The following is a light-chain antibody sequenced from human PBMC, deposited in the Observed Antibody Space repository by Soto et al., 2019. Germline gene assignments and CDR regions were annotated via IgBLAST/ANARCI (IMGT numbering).Light chain of an antibody. Sequence: QSVLTPQPSASGTPGQRVTISCSGSSSNIGSNTVNWYQPLPGPDPKLLIYNNNQRPSGDPDRFSGSKSGSSASLAISGLQSEDEADYYCAAWDDRLNGLVFGPGIKVTVL. CDR2: NNN. V-gene: IGLV1-44*01. CDR1: SSNIGSNT. CDR3: AAWDDRLNGLV. J-gene: IGLJ1*01.